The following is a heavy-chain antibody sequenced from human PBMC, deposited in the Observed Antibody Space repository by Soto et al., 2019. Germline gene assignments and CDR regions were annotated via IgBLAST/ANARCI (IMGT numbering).Heavy chain of an antibody. D-gene: IGHD4-17*01. V-gene: IGHV3-23*01. J-gene: IGHJ6*02. CDR2: ISGDGIST. CDR3: AREVCRTVTTDAGDHYHYDGMDV. CDR1: GFTFSSFA. Sequence: EVQLLESGGGLEQPGGSLRLSCAVSGFTFSSFAVTWVRQAPGKGLEWVSGISGDGISTYYTDSVKGRFTISRDNSKNTLYLQMNSLRVDDTAVYFCAREVCRTVTTDAGDHYHYDGMDVWGQGTTVTVSS.